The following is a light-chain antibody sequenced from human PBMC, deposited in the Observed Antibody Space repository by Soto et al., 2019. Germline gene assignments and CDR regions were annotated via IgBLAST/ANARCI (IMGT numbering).Light chain of an antibody. J-gene: IGLJ3*02. CDR3: QSYDSSLSAL. Sequence: QSVLTQPPSVSGAPGQRVTISCTGSSSNIGAGSDVHWYQQLPGTATKLLIYGNSNRPSGVPDRFSGSKSGTSASLAITGLQAEDEADYYCQSYDSSLSALFGGGTKVTVL. V-gene: IGLV1-40*01. CDR2: GNS. CDR1: SSNIGAGSD.